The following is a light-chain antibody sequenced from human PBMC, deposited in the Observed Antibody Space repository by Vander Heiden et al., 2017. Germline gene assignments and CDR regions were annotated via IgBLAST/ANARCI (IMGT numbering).Light chain of an antibody. CDR3: QSSGTSDASTAV. V-gene: IGLV3-25*03. CDR1: ALPKQF. CDR2: KDS. Sequence: YELTQPPSVSVSPGETAKITCSGDALPKQFVYWYQQKAGRAPVLVIYKDSERPLGIPGRFSGSSSGTTVTLSINGVQAEDEADYYCQSSGTSDASTAVFGGGTQLTVL. J-gene: IGLJ7*01.